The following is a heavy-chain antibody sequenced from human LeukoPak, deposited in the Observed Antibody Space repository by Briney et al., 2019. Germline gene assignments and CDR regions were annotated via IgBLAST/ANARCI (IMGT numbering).Heavy chain of an antibody. D-gene: IGHD6-19*01. CDR2: TYYRTKWYN. CDR3: AGGKARAGIFDY. Sequence: SQTLSLTCAISGDIVSSNSAAWNWIRQSPSRGLEWLGRTYYRTKWYNDYAVSVKSRITINPDTSKNQFPPQLNSVTREHTAVYYSAGGKARAGIFDYWGRGTLVTVS. CDR1: GDIVSSNSAA. J-gene: IGHJ4*02. V-gene: IGHV6-1*01.